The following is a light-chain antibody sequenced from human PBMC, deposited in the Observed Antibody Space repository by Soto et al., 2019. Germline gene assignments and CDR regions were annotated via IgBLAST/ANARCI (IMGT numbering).Light chain of an antibody. CDR2: RNT. Sequence: QSVLTQPPSASGTPGQRVTISCSGINSNIGSNYVHWYQQFPGTAPKLLIYRNTQRPSGVPDRFSGSKSGTSASLTITGLQAEDEADYYCQSYENRLSGAYLVLGGGTKVTVL. J-gene: IGLJ2*01. CDR3: QSYENRLSGAYLV. V-gene: IGLV1-47*01. CDR1: NSNIGSNY.